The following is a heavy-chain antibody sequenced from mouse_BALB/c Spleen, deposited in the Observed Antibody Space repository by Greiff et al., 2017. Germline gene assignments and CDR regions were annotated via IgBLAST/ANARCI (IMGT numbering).Heavy chain of an antibody. V-gene: IGHV1-5*01. CDR2: IYPGNSDT. J-gene: IGHJ1*01. CDR1: GYSFTSYW. CDR3: TRSTVVEKVVYWYFDV. Sequence: EVQLQQSGTVLARPGASVKMSCKASGYSFTSYWMHWVKQRPGQGLEWIGAIYPGNSDTSYNQKFKGKAKLTAVTSASTAYMELSSLTNEDSAVYYCTRSTVVEKVVYWYFDVWGAGTTVTVSS. D-gene: IGHD1-1*01.